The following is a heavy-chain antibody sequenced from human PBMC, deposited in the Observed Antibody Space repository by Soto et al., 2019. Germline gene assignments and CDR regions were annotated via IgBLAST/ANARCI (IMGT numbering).Heavy chain of an antibody. D-gene: IGHD6-13*01. V-gene: IGHV4-34*01. CDR3: ANSAGYSSSWSTSYYYGMDI. J-gene: IGHJ6*02. CDR1: GGSFSGYY. Sequence: QVQLQQWGAGLLKPSETLSLTCAVYGGSFSGYYWSWIRQPPGKGLEWIGEINHSGSTNYNPSLKSRVTISVDTSKHQFSLKLSSVTAADTAVYYCANSAGYSSSWSTSYYYGMDIWGQGTTVTVSS. CDR2: INHSGST.